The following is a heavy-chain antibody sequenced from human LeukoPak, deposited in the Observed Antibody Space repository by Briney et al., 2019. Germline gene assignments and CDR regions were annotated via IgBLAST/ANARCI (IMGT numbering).Heavy chain of an antibody. CDR2: ISSSSSYI. D-gene: IGHD2-2*01. Sequence: GGSLRLSCAASGFTFSSYSMNWVRQAPGKGLEWVSSISSSSSYIYYADSVKGRFTFSRDNSKNTLYLQMNSLGAEDTAVYYCAKDQPLGVVADWGQGTLVTVSS. V-gene: IGHV3-21*04. CDR1: GFTFSSYS. CDR3: AKDQPLGVVAD. J-gene: IGHJ4*02.